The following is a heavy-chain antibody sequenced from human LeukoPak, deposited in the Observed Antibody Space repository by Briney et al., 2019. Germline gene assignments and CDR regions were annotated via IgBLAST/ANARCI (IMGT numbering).Heavy chain of an antibody. V-gene: IGHV3-23*01. Sequence: GGSLRLSCAASGFIFSNYAMSWVRLAPDKGLEWVSIITDSSDDTKHADSVRGRFTISRDNSKNILYLQMNSLRVEDTAVYFCAKGLGPSAPNGRVFDFWGQGTLVTVSS. D-gene: IGHD2-2*01. CDR3: AKGLGPSAPNGRVFDF. CDR2: ITDSSDDT. CDR1: GFIFSNYA. J-gene: IGHJ4*02.